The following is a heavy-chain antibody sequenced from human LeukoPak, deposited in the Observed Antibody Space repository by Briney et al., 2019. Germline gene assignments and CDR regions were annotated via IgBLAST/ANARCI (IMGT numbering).Heavy chain of an antibody. CDR1: GFRVSDYY. J-gene: IGHJ5*02. Sequence: VQPGGSLRLSCAVSGFRVSDYYMSWVRQAPGKGLEWVGLIRDSGEAFYADFVRGRFAISRDESENTLNLQMNSLRVEDTAVYFCARDRAALQDWVEFDPWGQGTPVIVSS. CDR2: IRDSGEA. CDR3: ARDRAALQDWVEFDP. V-gene: IGHV3-66*02. D-gene: IGHD3/OR15-3a*01.